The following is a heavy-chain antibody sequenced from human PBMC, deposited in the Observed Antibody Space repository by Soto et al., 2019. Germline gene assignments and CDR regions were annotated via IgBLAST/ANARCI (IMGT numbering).Heavy chain of an antibody. D-gene: IGHD3-3*01. CDR1: GYTFTSYG. CDR2: ISAYNGNT. Sequence: ASVKVSCKASGYTFTSYGISWVRQAPGQGLEWMGWISAYNGNTNYAQKLQGRVTMTTDTSTSTAYMELRSLRSDDTAVYYCARIGITIFGVVIPGDYSGQGTLVTVYS. CDR3: ARIGITIFGVVIPGDY. J-gene: IGHJ4*02. V-gene: IGHV1-18*04.